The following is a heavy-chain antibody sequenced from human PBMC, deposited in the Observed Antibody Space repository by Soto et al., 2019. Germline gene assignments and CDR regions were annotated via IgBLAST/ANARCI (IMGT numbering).Heavy chain of an antibody. CDR3: ARGYDILTGYEFAAPLLDY. J-gene: IGHJ4*02. D-gene: IGHD3-9*01. CDR1: GFTFSSYS. V-gene: IGHV3-21*01. CDR2: ISSSSSYI. Sequence: EVQLVESGGGLVKPGGSLRLSCAASGFTFSSYSMNWVRQAPGKGLEWVSSISSSSSYIYYADSVKGRFTISRDNAKNSLYLQMNSLRADDTAVYYCARGYDILTGYEFAAPLLDYRGQGTLVTVSS.